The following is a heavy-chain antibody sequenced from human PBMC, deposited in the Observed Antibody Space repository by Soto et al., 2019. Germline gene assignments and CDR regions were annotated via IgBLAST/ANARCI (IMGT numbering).Heavy chain of an antibody. CDR3: ARHSDVVSVRAPISLGYYYGMDV. Sequence: GESLKISCKAFGYSFSTYWIGWVRQMPAEGLEWMGIIYPGDSDTKYSPAFQGQVTISADKSMNTAYLQWSSLEASDTAMYYCARHSDVVSVRAPISLGYYYGMDVWGQGTTVTVSS. J-gene: IGHJ6*02. CDR2: IYPGDSDT. V-gene: IGHV5-51*01. CDR1: GYSFSTYW. D-gene: IGHD2-2*02.